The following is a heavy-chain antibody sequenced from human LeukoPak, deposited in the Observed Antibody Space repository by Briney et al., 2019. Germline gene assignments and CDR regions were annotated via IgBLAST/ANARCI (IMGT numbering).Heavy chain of an antibody. J-gene: IGHJ5*02. V-gene: IGHV1-18*01. D-gene: IGHD1-1*01. CDR3: ARSVRYSDVWFDP. Sequence: VASVKVSCKASGYTFTSYGISWVRQAPGQGLEWMGWISAYNGNTNYAQNLQGRVTLTTDTSTSTAYMELRSLGSDDTAVYYCARSVRYSDVWFDPWGQGTLVTVSS. CDR1: GYTFTSYG. CDR2: ISAYNGNT.